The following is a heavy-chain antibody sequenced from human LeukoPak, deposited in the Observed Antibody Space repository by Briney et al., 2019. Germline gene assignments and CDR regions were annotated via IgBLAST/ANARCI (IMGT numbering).Heavy chain of an antibody. CDR1: GFTLSSYW. J-gene: IGHJ4*02. Sequence: GGSLRLSCAASGFTLSSYWMIWVRQAPGKGLEWVANIKQDGSEISYVDSVKGRFTISRDNAKNSLYLQMNSLRAEDTAVYYCAREGDGYLVDYWGQGTLVTVSS. V-gene: IGHV3-7*01. CDR2: IKQDGSEI. D-gene: IGHD5-24*01. CDR3: AREGDGYLVDY.